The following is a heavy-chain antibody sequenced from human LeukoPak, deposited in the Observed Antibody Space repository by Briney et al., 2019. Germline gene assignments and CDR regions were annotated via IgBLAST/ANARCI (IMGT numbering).Heavy chain of an antibody. V-gene: IGHV1-69*04. CDR3: AREQGGSGYSYGYY. Sequence: SVKISCKASGGTFSSYAISWVRRAPGQGLEWMGRIIPILGIANYAQKFQGRVTITADKSTSTAYMELSSLRSEDTAVYYCAREQGGSGYSYGYYWGQGTLVTVSS. D-gene: IGHD5-18*01. CDR2: IIPILGIA. J-gene: IGHJ4*02. CDR1: GGTFSSYA.